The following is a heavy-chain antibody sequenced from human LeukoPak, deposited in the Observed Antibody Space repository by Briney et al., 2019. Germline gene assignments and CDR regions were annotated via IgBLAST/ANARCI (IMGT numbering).Heavy chain of an antibody. CDR2: ISSSSSYI. CDR3: ARIVGATFPLDY. J-gene: IGHJ4*02. D-gene: IGHD1-26*01. V-gene: IGHV3-21*04. Sequence: GGSLRLSCAASGFTFSSYSMNWVRQAPGKGLEWVSSISSSSSYIYYADSVKGRFTISRDNAKNSLYLQMNSLRSEDTAVYYCARIVGATFPLDYWGQGTLVTVSS. CDR1: GFTFSSYS.